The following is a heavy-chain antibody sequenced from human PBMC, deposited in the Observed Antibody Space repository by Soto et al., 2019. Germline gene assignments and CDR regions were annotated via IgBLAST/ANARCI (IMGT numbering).Heavy chain of an antibody. CDR3: ATPGGSGALIYYYYYMDV. CDR2: ISSSSSYI. J-gene: IGHJ6*03. V-gene: IGHV3-21*01. Sequence: EVXLXXSGGGLVKPGXXLRXSCAASXFTFSSYSMNWVRQAPGXXXXXXXXISSSSSYIYYADSVKGRFTISRDNAKXXLXXXXXXXXXXXXAVYYCATPGGSGALIYYYYYMDVWGKGTTVTVSS. CDR1: XFTFSSYS. D-gene: IGHD3-10*01.